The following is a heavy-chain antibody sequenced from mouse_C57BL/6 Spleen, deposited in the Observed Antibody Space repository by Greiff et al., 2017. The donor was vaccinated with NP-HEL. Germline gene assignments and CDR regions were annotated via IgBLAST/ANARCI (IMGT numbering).Heavy chain of an antibody. CDR1: GYTFTSYW. V-gene: IGHV1-50*01. CDR3: ARATTVVADY. CDR2: IDPSDSYT. J-gene: IGHJ2*01. D-gene: IGHD1-1*01. Sequence: VQRVESGAELVKPGASVKLSCKASGYTFTSYWMQWVKQRPGQGLEWIGEIDPSDSYTNYNQKFKGKSTLTVDTSSSTAYMQLSSLTSEDSAVYYCARATTVVADYWGQGTTLTVSS.